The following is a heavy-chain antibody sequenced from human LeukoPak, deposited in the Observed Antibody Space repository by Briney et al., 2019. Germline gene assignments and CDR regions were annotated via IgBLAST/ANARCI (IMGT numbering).Heavy chain of an antibody. V-gene: IGHV3-23*01. J-gene: IGHJ4*02. CDR3: ARDDIVVPAAIDY. CDR1: GFTFSSYA. Sequence: GGSLRLSCAASGFTFSSYAMTWVRQAPGKGLEWVSSIRGSGSGTDYADSVEGRFTISRDNAKNSLYLQMNSLRAEDTAVYYCARDDIVVPAAIDYWGQGTLVTVSS. D-gene: IGHD2-2*01. CDR2: IRGSGSGT.